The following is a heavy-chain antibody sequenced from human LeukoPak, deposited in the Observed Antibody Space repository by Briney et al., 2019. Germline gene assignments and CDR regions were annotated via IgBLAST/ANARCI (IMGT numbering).Heavy chain of an antibody. CDR3: AREGNWWYYFDY. CDR1: GFTFDEYA. CDR2: ISWNSGSK. D-gene: IGHD2-8*02. J-gene: IGHJ4*02. V-gene: IGHV3-9*01. Sequence: GGSLRLSCAASGFTFDEYAMHWVRQAPGKGLEWVSGISWNSGSKGYAGSVKGRFTISRDNAKNSLYLQMNSLRAEDTAVYYCAREGNWWYYFDYWGQGTLVTVSS.